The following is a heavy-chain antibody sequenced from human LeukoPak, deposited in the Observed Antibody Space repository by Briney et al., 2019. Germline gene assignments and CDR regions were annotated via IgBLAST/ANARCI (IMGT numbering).Heavy chain of an antibody. V-gene: IGHV4-4*07. Sequence: EASETLSLTCTVSGGSISSYYWSWIRQPAGKGLEGIGRIYTSGSTNYNPSLKRRVTISVDTSKNQFSLKLSSVTAADTAVYYCARGGGDYLIDYWGQGTLVTVSS. D-gene: IGHD4-17*01. CDR1: GGSISSYY. CDR3: ARGGGDYLIDY. CDR2: IYTSGST. J-gene: IGHJ4*02.